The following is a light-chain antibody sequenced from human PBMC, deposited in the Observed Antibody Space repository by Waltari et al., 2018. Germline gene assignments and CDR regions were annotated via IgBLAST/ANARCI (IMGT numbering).Light chain of an antibody. J-gene: IGLJ3*02. Sequence: QNKPRPAPILVMCQDNKRPSGIPGLFAGSNSGNTATLTISETQSIDEADYYCQAWDSNVAVFGRGTKVTVL. CDR2: QDN. CDR3: QAWDSNVAV. V-gene: IGLV3-1*01.